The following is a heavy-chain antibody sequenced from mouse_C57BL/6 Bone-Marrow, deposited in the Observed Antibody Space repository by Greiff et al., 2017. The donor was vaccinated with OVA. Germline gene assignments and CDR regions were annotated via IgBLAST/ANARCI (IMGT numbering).Heavy chain of an antibody. CDR3: ARGRGSSSWFAY. J-gene: IGHJ3*01. CDR2: IHPNSGST. CDR1: GYTFTSYW. Sequence: QVQLQQPGAELVKPGASVKLSCKASGYTFTSYWMHWVKQRPGQGLEWIGMIHPNSGSTNYNEKFKSKATLTVDKSSSTAYMQLSSLTSGDSAVYDCARGRGSSSWFAYWGQGTLVTVSA. D-gene: IGHD1-1*01. V-gene: IGHV1-64*01.